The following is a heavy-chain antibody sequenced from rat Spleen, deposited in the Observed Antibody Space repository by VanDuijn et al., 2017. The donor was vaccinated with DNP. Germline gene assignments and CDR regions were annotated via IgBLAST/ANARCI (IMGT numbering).Heavy chain of an antibody. V-gene: IGHV5-7*01. CDR2: ISYDGKST. CDR1: GFTFSDYY. J-gene: IGHJ2*01. Sequence: EVQLVESGGDLVQPGRSLKLSCVASGFTFSDYYMAWVRQAPKSGLEWVATISYDGKSTDYRDSVKGRFTVSRDNGKSTLYLQMDSLRSEDTATYYCARPDNWGQGVIVTVSS. CDR3: ARPDN.